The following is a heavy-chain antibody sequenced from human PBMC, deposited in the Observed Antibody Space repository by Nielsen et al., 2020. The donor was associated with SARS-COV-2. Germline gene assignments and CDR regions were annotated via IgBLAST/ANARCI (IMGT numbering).Heavy chain of an antibody. CDR3: SRSRWNDVRDAFDI. V-gene: IGHV6-1*01. CDR1: VDSLSIDSAA. D-gene: IGHD1-1*01. Sequence: SQTLSLSSAISVDSLSIDSAAWNWTRQSPSRGLERLGRTFYRSKRFNDYAISVKSRITISPDTSKNQFSLQLNSVTPEGTAVYYCSRSRWNDVRDAFDIWGQGAPVTVSS. CDR2: TFYRSKRFN. J-gene: IGHJ3*02.